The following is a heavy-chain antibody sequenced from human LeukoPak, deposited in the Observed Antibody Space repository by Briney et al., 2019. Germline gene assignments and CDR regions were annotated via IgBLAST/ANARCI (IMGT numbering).Heavy chain of an antibody. J-gene: IGHJ4*02. CDR3: ARDGVGILTGYPLYFDY. CDR1: GFTASSNY. D-gene: IGHD3-9*01. V-gene: IGHV3-53*01. Sequence: GGSLRLSCAASGFTASSNYMSWVRQAPGKGLEWVSVIYSGGSTYYADSVKGRFTISRDNSKNTLYLQMNSLRAEDTAVYYCARDGVGILTGYPLYFDYWGQGTLVTVSS. CDR2: IYSGGST.